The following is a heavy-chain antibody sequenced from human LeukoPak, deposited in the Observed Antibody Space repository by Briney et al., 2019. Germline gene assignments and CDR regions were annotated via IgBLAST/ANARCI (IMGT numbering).Heavy chain of an antibody. D-gene: IGHD3-9*01. CDR2: ISSSSSTI. V-gene: IGHV3-48*01. Sequence: GGSLRLSCAASGFTFSSYSMNWVRQAPGKGLEWVSYISSSSSTIYYADSVKGRFTISRDNAKNSLYLQMNSLRAEDTAVYYCARGGRSYDILTGYLYYYYMDVWGKGTTVTVSS. CDR1: GFTFSSYS. J-gene: IGHJ6*03. CDR3: ARGGRSYDILTGYLYYYYMDV.